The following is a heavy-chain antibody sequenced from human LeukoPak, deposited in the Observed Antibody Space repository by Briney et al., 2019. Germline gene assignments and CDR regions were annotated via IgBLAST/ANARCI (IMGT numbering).Heavy chain of an antibody. J-gene: IGHJ4*02. Sequence: GGSLRLSCAASGFTFSSYSMNWVRQAPGKGLEWVGRIKSKTDGGTTDYAAPVKGRFTISRDDSKNTLYLQMNSLKTEDTAVYYCTTDFAVAATPIDYWGQGTLVTVSS. V-gene: IGHV3-15*01. CDR3: TTDFAVAATPIDY. CDR1: GFTFSSYS. D-gene: IGHD2-15*01. CDR2: IKSKTDGGTT.